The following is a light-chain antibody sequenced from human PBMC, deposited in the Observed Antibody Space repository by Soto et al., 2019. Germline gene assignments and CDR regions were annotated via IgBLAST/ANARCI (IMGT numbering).Light chain of an antibody. CDR2: GAS. CDR1: QSVSSN. Sequence: EIVMTQSPATLSVSPGGRVTLSCRASQSVSSNLAWYQQTPGQAPRLLIYGASTRATGIPARFSGSGSGTEFTLTIDSLQSEDFAVYYCQHYNNCPPKTFGQGTKVDIK. J-gene: IGKJ1*01. V-gene: IGKV3-15*01. CDR3: QHYNNCPPKT.